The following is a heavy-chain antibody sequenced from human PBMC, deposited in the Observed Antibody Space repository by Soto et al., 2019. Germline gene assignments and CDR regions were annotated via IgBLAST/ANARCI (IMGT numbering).Heavy chain of an antibody. CDR1: GYTFTSYD. Sequence: GASVKVSCKASGYTFTSYDINWVRQATGQGLEWMGWMNPNSGNTGYAQKFQGRVTMTRNTSISTAYMELSSLRSEDTAVYYCARAPVLRFLEWLPRNYYYYMDVWGKGTKVTVSS. V-gene: IGHV1-8*01. D-gene: IGHD3-3*01. CDR2: MNPNSGNT. CDR3: ARAPVLRFLEWLPRNYYYYMDV. J-gene: IGHJ6*03.